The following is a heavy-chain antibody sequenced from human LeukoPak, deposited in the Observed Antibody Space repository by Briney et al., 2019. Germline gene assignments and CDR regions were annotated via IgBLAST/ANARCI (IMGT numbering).Heavy chain of an antibody. V-gene: IGHV4-4*07. Sequence: SETLSLTCTVSGGSISSYYWSWIRQPAGKGLEWIGRIYTSGSTNYNPSLKSRVTMSVDTSKNQFSLKLNPVTAADTAVYYCASAHCTNGVCYSFDYGGQGTLVTVSS. J-gene: IGHJ4*02. CDR2: IYTSGST. D-gene: IGHD2-8*01. CDR1: GGSISSYY. CDR3: ASAHCTNGVCYSFDY.